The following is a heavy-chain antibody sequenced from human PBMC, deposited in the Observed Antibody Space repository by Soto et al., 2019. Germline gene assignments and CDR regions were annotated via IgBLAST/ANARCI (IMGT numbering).Heavy chain of an antibody. CDR1: GFMFRSYW. CDR2: ISGDGSTT. J-gene: IGHJ4*02. D-gene: IGHD3-10*01. CDR3: AKTGGSVSTLYYFDY. Sequence: EVQLVESGGGLVQPSGSLRLSCAASGFMFRSYWMHWVRQPAGKGLVWVSRISGDGSTTDYADSVKGRFTISRDNAKNTLYLQMDSLRADDTAVYYCAKTGGSVSTLYYFDYWGQGTPVTVSS. V-gene: IGHV3-74*01.